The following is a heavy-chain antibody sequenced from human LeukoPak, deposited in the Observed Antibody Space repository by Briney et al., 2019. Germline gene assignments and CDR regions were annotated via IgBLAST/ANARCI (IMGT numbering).Heavy chain of an antibody. CDR1: GYTFTSYA. CDR2: INAGNGNT. D-gene: IGHD3-9*01. J-gene: IGHJ4*02. V-gene: IGHV1-3*01. CDR3: ARGLRYFDWLLDY. Sequence: GASVKVSCTASGYTFTSYAMHWVRQAPGQRLEWMGWINAGNGNTKYSQKFQGRVTITRDTSASTAYMELSSLRSEDTAVYYCARGLRYFDWLLDYWGQGTLVTVSS.